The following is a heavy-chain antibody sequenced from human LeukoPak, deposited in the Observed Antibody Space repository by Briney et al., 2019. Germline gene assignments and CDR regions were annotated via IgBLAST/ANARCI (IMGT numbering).Heavy chain of an antibody. D-gene: IGHD7-27*01. Sequence: PSETLSLTCAVYGGSFSGYYWSWIRQPPGKGLEWIGSIYYSGSTYYNPSLKSRVTISVDTSKNQFSLKLSSVTAADTAVYYCGRGHWGLDYWGQGTLVTVS. V-gene: IGHV4-34*01. CDR1: GGSFSGYY. CDR3: GRGHWGLDY. CDR2: IYYSGST. J-gene: IGHJ4*02.